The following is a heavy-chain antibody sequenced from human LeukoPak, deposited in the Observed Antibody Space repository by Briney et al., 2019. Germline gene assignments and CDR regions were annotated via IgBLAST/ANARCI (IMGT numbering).Heavy chain of an antibody. CDR2: ISGGGGST. J-gene: IGHJ4*02. Sequence: PGGSLRLSCAASGFTFSSYAMSWVRQTPGKGLEWASAISGGGGSTYYADSVKGRFTISRDNSENTLYLQMNSLRAEDTAVYYCAKDHEWLSFDYWGQGTLVTVSS. V-gene: IGHV3-23*01. CDR3: AKDHEWLSFDY. CDR1: GFTFSSYA. D-gene: IGHD3-3*01.